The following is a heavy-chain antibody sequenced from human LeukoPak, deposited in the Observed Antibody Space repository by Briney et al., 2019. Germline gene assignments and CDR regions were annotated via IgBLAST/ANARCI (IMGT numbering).Heavy chain of an antibody. Sequence: ETLSLTCAVYGGSFSGYYWSWVRQAPGKGLEWVSAVSGSGESTYYADSVKDRFTISRDNSKNTLYLQMNSLGAEDTAVYYCAKNRGNYYYFDYWGQGTLVTVSS. V-gene: IGHV3-23*01. CDR2: VSGSGEST. D-gene: IGHD4-11*01. J-gene: IGHJ4*02. CDR3: AKNRGNYYYFDY. CDR1: GGSFSGYY.